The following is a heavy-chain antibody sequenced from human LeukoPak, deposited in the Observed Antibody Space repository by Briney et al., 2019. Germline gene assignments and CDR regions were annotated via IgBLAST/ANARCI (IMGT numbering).Heavy chain of an antibody. CDR2: ISGDNRNI. CDR1: GYLFSNYG. J-gene: IGHJ6*03. V-gene: IGHV1-18*01. CDR3: ARYRLPDYYYYYFMDV. D-gene: IGHD3-16*02. Sequence: ASVKVSCKASGYLFSNYGLFWVRQAPGQGLEWMGWISGDNRNIKYAEKFQGRVTMTTGTLTTTAYMELRSLRSDDTAIYYCARYRLPDYYYYYFMDVWGSGTSVTVSS.